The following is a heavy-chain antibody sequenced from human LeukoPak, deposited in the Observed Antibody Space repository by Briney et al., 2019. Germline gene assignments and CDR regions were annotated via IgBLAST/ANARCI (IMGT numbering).Heavy chain of an antibody. Sequence: GGSLRLSCAASGFTFSSYAFSWVRQAPGKGLEWVSGISGGGGSTYYADSVKGRFTISRDNSKSTLYLQMNSLRAEDTAVYCCAKLATGGPDYWGQGTLVTVSS. V-gene: IGHV3-23*01. J-gene: IGHJ4*02. D-gene: IGHD2-15*01. CDR2: ISGGGGST. CDR3: AKLATGGPDY. CDR1: GFTFSSYA.